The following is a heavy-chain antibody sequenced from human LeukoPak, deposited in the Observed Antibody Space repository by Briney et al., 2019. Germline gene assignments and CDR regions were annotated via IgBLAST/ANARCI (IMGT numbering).Heavy chain of an antibody. Sequence: PGGSLRLPCTASGFTFSNYNMNWVRQTPGKGLEWVSIIYGGGSTSYADSVKGRFTISRDTSKNTLSLQMNSLRVDDTAVYYCARARSWPEHAFDIWGQGTMVTV. CDR2: IYGGGST. J-gene: IGHJ3*02. CDR3: ARARSWPEHAFDI. V-gene: IGHV3-53*01. CDR1: GFTFSNYN. D-gene: IGHD5-24*01.